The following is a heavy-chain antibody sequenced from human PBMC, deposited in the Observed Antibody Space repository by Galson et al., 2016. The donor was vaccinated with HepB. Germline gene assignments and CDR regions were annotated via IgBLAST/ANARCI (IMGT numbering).Heavy chain of an antibody. Sequence: SLRLSCAASGFRFSSYAVSWVRQAPGKGLESVSGISGSGGRTYYADSVKGRFTISRDNSKNTVYLQMNSLRVEDTALYYCAKDGYFASGSALYGMDVWGQGTTVTVSS. D-gene: IGHD3-10*01. CDR1: GFRFSSYA. CDR3: AKDGYFASGSALYGMDV. V-gene: IGHV3-23*01. CDR2: ISGSGGRT. J-gene: IGHJ6*02.